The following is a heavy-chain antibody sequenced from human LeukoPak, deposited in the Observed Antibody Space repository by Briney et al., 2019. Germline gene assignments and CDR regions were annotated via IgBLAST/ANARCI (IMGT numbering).Heavy chain of an antibody. CDR2: IKTDGSST. CDR1: GFTFSSFW. D-gene: IGHD3-10*01. J-gene: IGHJ3*02. V-gene: IGHV3-74*01. Sequence: GGSLRLSCLAPGFTFSSFWMHWVRQTPGKGLVWVSRIKTDGSSTDYADSVKGRFTISRDNSKNTLYLQMNSLRAEDTAVYYCARDRNAYFYGGAFDIWGQGTMVTVSS. CDR3: ARDRNAYFYGGAFDI.